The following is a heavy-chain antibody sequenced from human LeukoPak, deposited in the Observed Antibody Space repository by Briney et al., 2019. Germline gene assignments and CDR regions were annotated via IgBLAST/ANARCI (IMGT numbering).Heavy chain of an antibody. CDR3: VRDSDTYGDHITRRFDS. CDR2: INEDGSKK. V-gene: IGHV3-7*01. CDR1: GFAFSDYW. J-gene: IGHJ4*02. D-gene: IGHD4-17*01. Sequence: ERSLRLSCAASGFAFSDYWMSWVRQAPGKGLEWVANINEDGSKKHYLDSVEGRFTISRDNAKNSLYLEMNSLRAEDTAMYHCVRDSDTYGDHITRRFDSWGQGTRVTVAS.